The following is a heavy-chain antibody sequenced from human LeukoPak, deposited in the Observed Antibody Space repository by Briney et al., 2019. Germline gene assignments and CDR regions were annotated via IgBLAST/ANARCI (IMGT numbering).Heavy chain of an antibody. CDR1: GFRFSSQW. V-gene: IGHV3-21*01. J-gene: IGHJ4*02. CDR2: ISTSSSYI. D-gene: IGHD1-26*01. Sequence: GGSLRLSCAASGFRFSSQWMSWVRQAPGKGLEWVSFISTSSSYIYYADSVKGRFTISRDNAKNSLYLQINSLRVEDTAVYYCARDNGFGSGTYYSDYWGQGTLVAVSS. CDR3: ARDNGFGSGTYYSDY.